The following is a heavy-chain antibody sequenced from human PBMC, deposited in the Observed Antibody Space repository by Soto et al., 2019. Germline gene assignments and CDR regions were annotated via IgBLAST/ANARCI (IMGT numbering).Heavy chain of an antibody. CDR2: LIPMFDIA. CDR1: GGTFTSYT. Sequence: GASVKVSCKASGGTFTSYTVYWVRQAPGQGLEWVGGLIPMFDIANYAEGVRGRVMITADEATNTASMELSSLTSADTAVYFCARSLGRHPSETPRGHSFGAGSLFPFDHWGQGTLVTVSS. V-gene: IGHV1-69*13. J-gene: IGHJ4*02. CDR3: ARSLGRHPSETPRGHSFGAGSLFPFDH. D-gene: IGHD2-15*01.